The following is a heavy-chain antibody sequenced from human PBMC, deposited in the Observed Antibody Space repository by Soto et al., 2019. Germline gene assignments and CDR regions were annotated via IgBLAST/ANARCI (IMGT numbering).Heavy chain of an antibody. CDR3: ARDLDSGALHDY. CDR2: ISSSSSYI. D-gene: IGHD1-26*01. V-gene: IGHV3-21*01. Sequence: PGGSLRLSCAASGFTFSSYSMNWVRQAPGKGPEWVSSISSSSSYIYYADSVKGRFTISRDNAKNSLYLQMNSLRAEDTAVYYCARDLDSGALHDYWGQGTRVTVSS. CDR1: GFTFSSYS. J-gene: IGHJ4*02.